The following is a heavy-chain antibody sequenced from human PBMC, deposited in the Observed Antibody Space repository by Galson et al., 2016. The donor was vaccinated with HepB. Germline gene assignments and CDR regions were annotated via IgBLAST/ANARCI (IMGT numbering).Heavy chain of an antibody. CDR2: ISPSGDNT. J-gene: IGHJ4*02. CDR1: GFTFSNYA. V-gene: IGHV3-23*01. Sequence: SLRLSCAASGFTFSNYAMSWVRQAPGKGLEWVSTISPSGDNTYYADSVKGRFTISRDISKNTLYLQMNSLRADDTALYYCARRGINWGFFDYWGQGTLVTVSS. CDR3: ARRGINWGFFDY. D-gene: IGHD7-27*01.